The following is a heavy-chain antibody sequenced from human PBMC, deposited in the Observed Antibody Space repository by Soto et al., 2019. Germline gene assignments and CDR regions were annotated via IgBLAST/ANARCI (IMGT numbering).Heavy chain of an antibody. D-gene: IGHD2-15*01. J-gene: IGHJ4*02. CDR3: ARPRCGVRGGSCDYFDY. CDR2: ISAYNGNT. CDR1: GYTFTSYG. Sequence: ASVKVSCKASGYTFTSYGISWVRQAPGQGLEWMGWISAYNGNTNYAQKLQGRVTMTTDTSTSTAYMELRSLRSDDTAVYYCARPRCGVRGGSCDYFDYWGQGTLVTVSS. V-gene: IGHV1-18*01.